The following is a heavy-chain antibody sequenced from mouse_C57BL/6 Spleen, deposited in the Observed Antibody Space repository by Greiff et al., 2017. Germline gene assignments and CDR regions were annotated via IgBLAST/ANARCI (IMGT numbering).Heavy chain of an antibody. CDR2: IYPRSGNT. D-gene: IGHD2-3*01. CDR3: ARERAYDGLPMDY. CDR1: ATPFTTFG. Sequence: VQGVESGAELARPGVPGRRSARVSATPFTTFGLSGLKRRIGRGLEWIGEIYPRSGNTYYNEKFKGKATLTADKSSSTAYMQLSSLTSEDSAVYYCARERAYDGLPMDYWGQGTSVTVSS. J-gene: IGHJ4*01. V-gene: IGHV1-81*01.